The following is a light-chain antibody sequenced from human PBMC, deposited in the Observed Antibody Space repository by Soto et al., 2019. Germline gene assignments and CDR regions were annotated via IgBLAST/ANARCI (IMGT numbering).Light chain of an antibody. CDR3: QQYNSYSPSIT. Sequence: DIQMTQSPSTLSASVGDRVTITCRASQSISSWLAWYQQKPGKAPKLVIYKACSLESGVPSRFSGSGSGTEFTLTISSLQPDHFATYYCQQYNSYSPSITFGQGTRLEIK. J-gene: IGKJ5*01. CDR2: KAC. CDR1: QSISSW. V-gene: IGKV1-5*03.